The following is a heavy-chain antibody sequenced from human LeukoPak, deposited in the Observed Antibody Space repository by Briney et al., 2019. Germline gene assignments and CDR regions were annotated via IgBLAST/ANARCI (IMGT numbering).Heavy chain of an antibody. Sequence: PVKVSCTASGYTFTSYGISWVRQAPGQGLEWMGGIIPIFGTANYAQKFQGRVTITADESTSTAYMELSSPRSEDTAVYYCARGFKGPLVDFGGNDYWGQGTLVTVSS. CDR1: GYTFTSYG. CDR2: IIPIFGTA. CDR3: ARGFKGPLVDFGGNDY. D-gene: IGHD3-3*01. V-gene: IGHV1-69*13. J-gene: IGHJ4*02.